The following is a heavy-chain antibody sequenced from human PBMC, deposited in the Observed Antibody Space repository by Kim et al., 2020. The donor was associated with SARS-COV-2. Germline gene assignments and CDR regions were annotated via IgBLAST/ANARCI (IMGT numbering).Heavy chain of an antibody. CDR1: GSSVGSDYY. CDR2: SSHGGSA. J-gene: IGHJ4*02. CDR3: ARAPEGYCNGVSCYSFGY. D-gene: IGHD2-15*01. Sequence: SETLSLTCNVSGSSVGSDYYWGWIRQPPGRGLEWIGSSSHGGSAYYNPSLKSRVTISIDTSKNQISLKVTFVTAADTAVYYCARAPEGYCNGVSCYSFGYWGQGAPVTVS. V-gene: IGHV4-38-2*02.